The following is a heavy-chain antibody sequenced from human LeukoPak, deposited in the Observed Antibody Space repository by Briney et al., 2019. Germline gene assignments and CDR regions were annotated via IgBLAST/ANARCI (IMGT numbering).Heavy chain of an antibody. D-gene: IGHD1-1*01. V-gene: IGHV4-34*01. CDR3: TRVNWVVDY. CDR2: IYRSGIT. J-gene: IGHJ4*02. Sequence: PSETLSLTCAVYGGSFSGYYWSWIRQPPGKGLEWIGNIYRSGITYYNPSLKSRVTISVDTSKNHFSLKLSSVTAADTAVYYCTRVNWVVDYWGQGTLVTVSS. CDR1: GGSFSGYY.